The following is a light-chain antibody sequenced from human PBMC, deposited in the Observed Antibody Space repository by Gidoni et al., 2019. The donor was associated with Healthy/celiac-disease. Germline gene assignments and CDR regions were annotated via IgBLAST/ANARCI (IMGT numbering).Light chain of an antibody. J-gene: IGKJ2*01. V-gene: IGKV1-39*01. CDR1: QSISSY. CDR3: QQSYSTLYT. CDR2: DAS. Sequence: DIQMSQPPPSLSSSVGDRVTITCRASQSISSYLNWYHQKPGKAPRLLIYDASSLQSGVPSRFSGSGSGTDFTLTISSLQPEDFATYYCQQSYSTLYTFGQGTKLEIK.